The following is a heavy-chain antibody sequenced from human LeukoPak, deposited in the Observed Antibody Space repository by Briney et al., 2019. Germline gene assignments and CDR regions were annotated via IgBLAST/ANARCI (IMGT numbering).Heavy chain of an antibody. CDR3: ARDRLPTLSA. CDR2: INHSGSP. CDR1: GESHSRFY. J-gene: IGHJ4*02. Sequence: SETLSLTCAVSGESHSRFYWSWIRQSPGRGLEWIGEINHSGSPNYNPSLKSRVTISLDTSKNQFSLKLSSVTAADTAVYYCARDRLPTLSAWGQGTLVTVSS. D-gene: IGHD4-11*01. V-gene: IGHV4-34*01.